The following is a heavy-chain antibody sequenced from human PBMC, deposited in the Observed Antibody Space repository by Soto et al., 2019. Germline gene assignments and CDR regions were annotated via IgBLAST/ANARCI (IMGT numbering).Heavy chain of an antibody. V-gene: IGHV4-30-4*02. Sequence: PSDTLSLTCTVSGGSISSGDYYWIRIRQPPGKGLEWIGYIYYSGSTYYNPSLKSRVTISVDTSKNQFSLKLSSVTAADTAVYYCASLTGTTLSGWGQGTLVTVSS. CDR2: IYYSGST. CDR1: GGSISSGDYY. J-gene: IGHJ4*02. D-gene: IGHD1-7*01. CDR3: ASLTGTTLSG.